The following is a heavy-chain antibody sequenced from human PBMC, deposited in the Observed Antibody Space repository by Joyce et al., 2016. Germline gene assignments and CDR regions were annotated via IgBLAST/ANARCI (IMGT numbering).Heavy chain of an antibody. D-gene: IGHD1-14*01. Sequence: EVQLVESGGGLVKPGGSLRLSWAASGFMFSRDWMTWVRQAPGKGLEWVGRIRSKADGGTPDYAAPVKCRFSISRDDSKSTLYLQMNSLENEDTAVYFCTAMNHKDSFYLWGQGTMVTVSP. CDR2: IRSKADGGTP. CDR1: GFMFSRDW. V-gene: IGHV3-15*01. CDR3: TAMNHKDSFYL. J-gene: IGHJ3*01.